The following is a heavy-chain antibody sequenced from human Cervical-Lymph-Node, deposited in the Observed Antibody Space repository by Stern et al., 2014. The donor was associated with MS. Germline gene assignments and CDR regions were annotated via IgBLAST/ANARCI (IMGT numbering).Heavy chain of an antibody. CDR1: GYTFTNYA. CDR3: ARERVGVFDY. D-gene: IGHD2-2*01. J-gene: IGHJ4*02. Sequence: VQLVQSGAEVKKPGASVKVSCKASGYTFTNYAIHWVRQAPGQGLEWMGWIIAGNGNTNYAQMFQDRVNITRDTSASTAYMELSSLRSEDTAVYWCARERVGVFDYWGQGSLLTVSS. V-gene: IGHV1-3*01. CDR2: IIAGNGNT.